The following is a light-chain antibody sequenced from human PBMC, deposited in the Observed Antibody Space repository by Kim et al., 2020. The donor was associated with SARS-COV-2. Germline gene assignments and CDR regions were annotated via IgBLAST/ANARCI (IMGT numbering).Light chain of an antibody. CDR3: SSYTSRTTVV. CDR1: SRDVGGYNY. Sequence: GQSITISCTGTSRDVGGYNYVSWYQQHPGKAPKLMIYDVNNRPSGVSNRFSGSKSGNTASLTISGLQAEDEADYYCSSYTSRTTVVFGGGTQLTVL. V-gene: IGLV2-14*03. J-gene: IGLJ2*01. CDR2: DVN.